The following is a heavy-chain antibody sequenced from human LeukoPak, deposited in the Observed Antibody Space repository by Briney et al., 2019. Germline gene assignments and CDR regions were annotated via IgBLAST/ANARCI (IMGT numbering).Heavy chain of an antibody. CDR3: ARDFFSSSSLGY. CDR2: INPSGGST. V-gene: IGHV1-46*01. Sequence: ASVKVSCKASGYTFTSYGISWVRQAPGQGLEWMGIINPSGGSTSYAQKFQGRVTMTRDMSTSTVYMELSSLRSEDTAVYYCARDFFSSSSLGYWGQGTLVTVSS. J-gene: IGHJ4*02. CDR1: GYTFTSYG. D-gene: IGHD6-6*01.